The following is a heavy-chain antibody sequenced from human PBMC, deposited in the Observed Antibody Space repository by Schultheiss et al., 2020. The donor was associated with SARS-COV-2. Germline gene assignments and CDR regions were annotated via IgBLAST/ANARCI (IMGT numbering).Heavy chain of an antibody. CDR3: ARAPQPHDYGGNSDYFDY. J-gene: IGHJ4*02. V-gene: IGHV3-66*01. CDR1: GFTVSSNY. Sequence: GGSLRLSCAASGFTVSSNYMSWVRQAPGKGLEWVSAISGSGGSTYYADSVKGRFTISRDNSKNTLYLQMNSLRAEDTAVYYCARAPQPHDYGGNSDYFDYWGQGTLVTVSS. D-gene: IGHD4-23*01. CDR2: ISGSGGST.